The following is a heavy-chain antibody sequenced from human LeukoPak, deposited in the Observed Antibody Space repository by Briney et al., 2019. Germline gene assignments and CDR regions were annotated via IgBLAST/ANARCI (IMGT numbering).Heavy chain of an antibody. Sequence: GGSLRLSCAASGFTFSHAWMTWVRQAPGKGLEWVGRIKSKTDGGTTDYAAPVKGGFTISRDDSKNTLYLQMNSLKIEDTAVYYCTTEDIVVVVGAYDPWGQGTLVTVSS. J-gene: IGHJ5*02. CDR2: IKSKTDGGTT. CDR1: GFTFSHAW. CDR3: TTEDIVVVVGAYDP. D-gene: IGHD2-15*01. V-gene: IGHV3-15*01.